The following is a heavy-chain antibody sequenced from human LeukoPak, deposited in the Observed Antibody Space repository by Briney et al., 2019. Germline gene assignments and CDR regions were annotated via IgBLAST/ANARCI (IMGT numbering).Heavy chain of an antibody. CDR1: GFTFSTYV. D-gene: IGHD6-19*01. Sequence: PGRSLRLSCAASGFTFSTYVFHWVRQAPGKGLEWVAVISYDGSEKYYSDSVKGRFTISRDNSKNTLYLQMTSLRAEDTAVYYCAKDPTVAGTAEYFQNWGQGTLVTVSS. CDR3: AKDPTVAGTAEYFQN. V-gene: IGHV3-30*18. CDR2: ISYDGSEK. J-gene: IGHJ1*01.